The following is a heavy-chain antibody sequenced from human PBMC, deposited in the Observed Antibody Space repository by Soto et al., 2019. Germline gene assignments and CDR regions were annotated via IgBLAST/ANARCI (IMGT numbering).Heavy chain of an antibody. V-gene: IGHV3-30-3*01. CDR1: GFTFSSYA. CDR3: GGGGSIAVAGTIDY. D-gene: IGHD6-19*01. J-gene: IGHJ4*02. CDR2: ISYDGSNK. Sequence: QVQLVESGGGVVQPGRSLRLSCAASGFTFSSYAMHWVRQAPGKGLEWVAVISYDGSNKYYADSVKGRFTISRDNSKNQLYLQMNSLGVEDTAVYYWGGGGSIAVAGTIDYWGQGTLVTVSS.